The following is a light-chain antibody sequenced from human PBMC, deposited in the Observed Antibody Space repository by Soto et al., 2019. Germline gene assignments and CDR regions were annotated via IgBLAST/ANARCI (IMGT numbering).Light chain of an antibody. V-gene: IGKV2-28*01. CDR1: QSLLHSSGYKY. CDR2: LGS. CDR3: MQGLQTPYT. Sequence: EIVMTQSPLSLPVTPGEPASISCRSSQSLLHSSGYKYLNWYLQKPGQSPQLLIYLGSNRASGVSDRFSGSGSGTDFTLKISRVEAEDVGVYDCMQGLQTPYTFGQGTKLEIE. J-gene: IGKJ2*01.